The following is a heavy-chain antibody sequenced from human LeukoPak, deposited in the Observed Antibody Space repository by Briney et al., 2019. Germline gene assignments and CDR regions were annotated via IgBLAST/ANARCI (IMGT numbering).Heavy chain of an antibody. V-gene: IGHV3-13*01. D-gene: IGHD6-19*01. Sequence: GGSLRLSCAASGFTFSSYDMHWVRQATGKGLEWVSAIGTAGDTYYPGSVKGRFTISRENAKNSLYLQMNSLRAGDTAVYYCARAVAGSWVGAFDIWGQGTMVTVSS. CDR2: IGTAGDT. CDR3: ARAVAGSWVGAFDI. CDR1: GFTFSSYD. J-gene: IGHJ3*02.